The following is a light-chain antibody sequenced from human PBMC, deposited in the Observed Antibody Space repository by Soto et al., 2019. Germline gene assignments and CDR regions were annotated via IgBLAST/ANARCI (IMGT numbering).Light chain of an antibody. CDR3: SSYTNSNIFVV. CDR1: SSDVGSYNY. Sequence: QSALTQPASVSGSPGQSITISCTGTSSDVGSYNYVSWYQQHPGKAPKLMIYDVSNRPSGVSNRFSGSKSGNTASLTISGLQAEDEADYYCSSYTNSNIFVVFGGGTKLTVL. J-gene: IGLJ2*01. CDR2: DVS. V-gene: IGLV2-14*03.